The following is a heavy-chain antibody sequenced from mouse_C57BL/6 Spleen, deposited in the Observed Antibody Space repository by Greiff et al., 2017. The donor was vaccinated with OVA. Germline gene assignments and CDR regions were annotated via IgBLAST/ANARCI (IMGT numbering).Heavy chain of an antibody. CDR2: IYPGDGDT. J-gene: IGHJ2*01. Sequence: QVQLQQSGAELVKPGASVKISCKASGYAFSSYWMNWVKQRPGKGLEWIGQIYPGDGDTNYNGKFKGKATLTADKTSSTAYMQLSSLTSEASAVYFCARGHITTVVARFDYWGQGTTLTVSS. V-gene: IGHV1-80*01. D-gene: IGHD1-1*01. CDR3: ARGHITTVVARFDY. CDR1: GYAFSSYW.